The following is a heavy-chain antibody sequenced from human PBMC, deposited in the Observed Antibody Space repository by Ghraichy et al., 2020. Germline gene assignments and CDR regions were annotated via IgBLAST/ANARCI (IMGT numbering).Heavy chain of an antibody. Sequence: GESLNISCAASGFTFSSYVMSWVRQAPGKGLEWVSSISGSDDSTWYADSVKGRFTISRDNSKNTLFLQMNSLRAEDTAVYYCAKILKTNYDMTFNIWGLGTMVIVSS. CDR1: GFTFSSYV. J-gene: IGHJ3*02. V-gene: IGHV3-23*01. CDR3: AKILKTNYDMTFNI. D-gene: IGHD3-22*01. CDR2: ISGSDDST.